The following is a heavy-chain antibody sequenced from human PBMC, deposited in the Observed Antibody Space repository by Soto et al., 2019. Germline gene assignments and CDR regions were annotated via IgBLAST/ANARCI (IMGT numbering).Heavy chain of an antibody. V-gene: IGHV3-66*01. J-gene: IGHJ4*02. CDR3: ARDTFGGAYDFWH. Sequence: EVQLVESGGGLVQPGGSLRLSCAVSGFTVSNFYMTWVRQAPGKGLEWVSVISSGGSTYYADSVKGRFTISRDNSKNTLFLEMNRRRAGDTAVYYCARDTFGGAYDFWHGGQGTLVTVSS. CDR1: GFTVSNFY. CDR2: ISSGGST. D-gene: IGHD3-3*01.